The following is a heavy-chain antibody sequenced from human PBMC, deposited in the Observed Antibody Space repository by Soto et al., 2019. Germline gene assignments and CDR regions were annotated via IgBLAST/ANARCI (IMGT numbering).Heavy chain of an antibody. V-gene: IGHV3-23*01. CDR2: ITDTGVST. D-gene: IGHD5-18*01. Sequence: GGSLILSCAASGLNFCAYAMSWVRPTPGKGLEWVSGITDTGVSTYYADSVKGRFTISRDNSKNTLYLQMNSLRAEDTAVYYCAREHSYGYGAGAFDIWGQGKMVTVSS. CDR1: GLNFCAYA. J-gene: IGHJ3*02. CDR3: AREHSYGYGAGAFDI.